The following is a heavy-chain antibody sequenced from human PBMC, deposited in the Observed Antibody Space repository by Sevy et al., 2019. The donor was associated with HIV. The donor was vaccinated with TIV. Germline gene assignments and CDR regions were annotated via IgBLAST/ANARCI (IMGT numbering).Heavy chain of an antibody. CDR1: GFDVSNNY. V-gene: IGHV3-53*01. CDR2: IYSSGTT. Sequence: GGSLRLSCAGSGFDVSNNYTSWVRQAPGKGLEWVSIIYSSGTTYYADSVKGRFTISRDKSKNTVYLQMSSLRADDTAFYHCARDYSRRPGWFDPWGQGTLVTVSS. D-gene: IGHD6-13*01. CDR3: ARDYSRRPGWFDP. J-gene: IGHJ5*02.